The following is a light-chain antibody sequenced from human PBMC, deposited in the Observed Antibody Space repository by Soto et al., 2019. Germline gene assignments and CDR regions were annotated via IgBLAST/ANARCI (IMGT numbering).Light chain of an antibody. J-gene: IGKJ4*01. CDR3: QQYGSSLLT. CDR2: GAS. Sequence: EIVLTQSPGTLSLSPGERATLSCRASQSVSSSYFAWYQQKPGQAPRLLIYGASSRATGIPDGFSGSGSGTDFTLTISRLEPEDFAVYSCQQYGSSLLTFGGGTKVEIK. V-gene: IGKV3-20*01. CDR1: QSVSSSY.